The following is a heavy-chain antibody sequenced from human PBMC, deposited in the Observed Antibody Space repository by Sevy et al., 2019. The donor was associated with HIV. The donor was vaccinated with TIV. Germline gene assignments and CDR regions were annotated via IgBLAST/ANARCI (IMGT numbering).Heavy chain of an antibody. J-gene: IGHJ3*01. CDR3: AKGLGMVQGALLSEDL. CDR1: GFIVSSNY. CDR2: IYSDGNR. V-gene: IGHV3-53*05. D-gene: IGHD3-10*01. Sequence: GGSLRLSCAASGFIVSSNYMTWVRQAPGKGLEWVSVIYSDGNRHYADSLKGRFTISRDNSKNTLYLQMNSLRPEDTSVYYCAKGLGMVQGALLSEDLWGQGTMVTVSS.